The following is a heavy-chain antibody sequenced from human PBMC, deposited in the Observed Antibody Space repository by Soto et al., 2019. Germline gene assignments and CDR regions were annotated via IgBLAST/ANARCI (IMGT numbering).Heavy chain of an antibody. Sequence: QVPPEESGPGLVKPSETLSLTCTVPGGSISSDYWSWIRQPPGKRLEWIGFIYYSGSTNYNPSLKSRVTISVDTSKNQVSLKLRSVTAADTAVYYCTRGTTVTKSEYWGRGTLAAVSS. CDR3: TRGTTVTKSEY. D-gene: IGHD4-17*01. V-gene: IGHV4-59*01. J-gene: IGHJ4*02. CDR2: IYYSGST. CDR1: GGSISSDY.